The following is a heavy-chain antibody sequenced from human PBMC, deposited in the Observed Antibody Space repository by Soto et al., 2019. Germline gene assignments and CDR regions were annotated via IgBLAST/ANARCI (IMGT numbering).Heavy chain of an antibody. CDR1: GFTFSSYA. J-gene: IGHJ4*02. Sequence: PGGSLRLSCSASGFTFSSYAMHWVRQAPGKGLEYVSAISSNGGSTYYADSVKGRFTISRDNSKNTPYLQMSSLRAEDTAVYYCVKEARAKYFDYWGQGTLVTVSS. CDR2: ISSNGGST. V-gene: IGHV3-64D*06. CDR3: VKEARAKYFDY.